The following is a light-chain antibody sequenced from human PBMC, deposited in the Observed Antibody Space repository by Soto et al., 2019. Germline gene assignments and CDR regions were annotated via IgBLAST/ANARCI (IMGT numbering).Light chain of an antibody. CDR3: QQYNTWPIT. V-gene: IGKV3-15*01. J-gene: IGKJ5*01. CDR1: QSVSNN. CDR2: GAS. Sequence: EIVLTQSPGTLSLSPGERATLSCRASQSVSNNYLAWYQQKPGQAPRLLIYGASTRATDVPARFSASGSGTDFTLTISSLQSEDFVVYYCQQYNTWPITFGQGTRLAIK.